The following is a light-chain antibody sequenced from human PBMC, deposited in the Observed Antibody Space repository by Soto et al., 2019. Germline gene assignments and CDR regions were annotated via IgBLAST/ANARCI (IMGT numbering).Light chain of an antibody. CDR3: QQSYSTPWT. J-gene: IGKJ1*01. V-gene: IGKV1-39*01. CDR1: QSIVRF. CDR2: GAS. Sequence: DIQMTQSPSSVSASVGDRVTITCRASQSIVRFLIWYQQKPGKAPKLLIFGASTLQSGVPSRFSGSGSGTDFTLTISNLQPEDFATYYCQQSYSTPWTFGQGTKVEI.